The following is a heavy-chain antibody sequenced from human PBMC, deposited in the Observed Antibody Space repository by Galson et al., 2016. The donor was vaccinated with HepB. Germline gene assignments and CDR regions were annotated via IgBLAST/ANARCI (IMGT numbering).Heavy chain of an antibody. CDR1: GFGLGDYH. V-gene: IGHV3-11*01. CDR3: ARFHSYCGDGCVSGSLHH. CDR2: ISHSGKTI. Sequence: SLRLSCAASGFGLGDYHMSWIRQTPGKGLEWVSYISHSGKTIFYADSVKGRFAISRENAKNSLYLQMNSLRDEDTAFYYCARFHSYCGDGCVSGSLHHWGQRTLVIVSS. J-gene: IGHJ1*01. D-gene: IGHD2-21*02.